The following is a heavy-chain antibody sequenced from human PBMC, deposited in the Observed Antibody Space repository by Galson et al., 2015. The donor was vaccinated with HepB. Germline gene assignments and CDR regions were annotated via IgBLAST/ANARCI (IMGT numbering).Heavy chain of an antibody. Sequence: SLRLSCAASGSTFRSYAMTWVRQAPGRGLDWVSSISGSGGNTYYTASVKGRFTISRDNSKNTLFLQMKSLRVEYTAVYFCAKEGRNGYFGVYGGFDFWGNGTLVTVSS. CDR1: GSTFRSYA. CDR2: ISGSGGNT. J-gene: IGHJ3*01. CDR3: AKEGRNGYFGVYGGFDF. V-gene: IGHV3-23*01. D-gene: IGHD3-3*01.